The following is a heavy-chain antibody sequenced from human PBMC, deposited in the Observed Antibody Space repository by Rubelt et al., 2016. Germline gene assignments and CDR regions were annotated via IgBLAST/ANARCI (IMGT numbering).Heavy chain of an antibody. J-gene: IGHJ6*02. V-gene: IGHV3-66*01. D-gene: IGHD2-21*01. CDR3: AREGTYEDYGMDV. Sequence: VSVIFGGGSTFYADSVKGRFTISRDNSKNTLYLQMNSLRAEDTAVYYCAREGTYEDYGMDVWGQGTTVTVSS. CDR2: IFGGGST.